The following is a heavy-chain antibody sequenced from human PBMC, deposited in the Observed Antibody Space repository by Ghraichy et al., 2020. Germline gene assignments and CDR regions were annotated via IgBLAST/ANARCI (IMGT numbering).Heavy chain of an antibody. Sequence: SETLSLTCTVSGGSISSGGYYWSWIRQHPGKGLEWIGYIYYSGSTYYNPSLKSRVTISVDTSKNQFSLKLSSVTAADTAVYYCARTGKDYGDYVSYWGQGTLVTVSS. CDR3: ARTGKDYGDYVSY. D-gene: IGHD4-17*01. CDR1: GGSISSGGYY. CDR2: IYYSGST. J-gene: IGHJ4*02. V-gene: IGHV4-31*03.